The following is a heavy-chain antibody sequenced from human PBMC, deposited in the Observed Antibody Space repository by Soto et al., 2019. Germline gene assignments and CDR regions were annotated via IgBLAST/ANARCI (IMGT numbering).Heavy chain of an antibody. Sequence: SETLSLTCAVYGGSFSGYYWSWIRQPPGKGLEWIGEINHSGSTNYNPSLKSRVTISVDTSKNQFSLKLSSVTAADTAVYYCARDPGYDFWSGYYPWGQGTLVTVSS. D-gene: IGHD3-3*01. CDR2: INHSGST. CDR1: GGSFSGYY. CDR3: ARDPGYDFWSGYYP. V-gene: IGHV4-34*01. J-gene: IGHJ5*02.